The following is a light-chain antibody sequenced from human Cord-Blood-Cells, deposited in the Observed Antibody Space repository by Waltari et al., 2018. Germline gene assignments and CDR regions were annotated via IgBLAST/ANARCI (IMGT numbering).Light chain of an antibody. CDR3: LQYYNLPPST. Sequence: DIQMTQSPSSLSASVGDRVTITCQASQDISNYLNGYQQKPGKAPKLLIYDSSNLEIGFPTRFSRSVSGTDFHFTISSLQPQDIAAYSCLQYYNLPPSTYGQGTRLEIK. CDR2: DSS. V-gene: IGKV1-33*01. CDR1: QDISNY. J-gene: IGKJ5*01.